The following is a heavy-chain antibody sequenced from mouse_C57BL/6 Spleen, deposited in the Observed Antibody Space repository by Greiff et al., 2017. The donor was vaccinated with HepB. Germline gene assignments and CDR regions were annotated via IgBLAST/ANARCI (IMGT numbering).Heavy chain of an antibody. D-gene: IGHD3-2*02. CDR1: GYTFTSYT. Sequence: VQLQQSGAELARPGASVKMSCKASGYTFTSYTMHWVKQRPGQGLEWIGYINPSSGYTKYNQKFKDKATLTADKSSSTAYMQLSSLTSEDSAVYYCADSSGYYFDYLGQGTTLTVSS. J-gene: IGHJ2*01. CDR3: ADSSGYYFDY. CDR2: INPSSGYT. V-gene: IGHV1-4*01.